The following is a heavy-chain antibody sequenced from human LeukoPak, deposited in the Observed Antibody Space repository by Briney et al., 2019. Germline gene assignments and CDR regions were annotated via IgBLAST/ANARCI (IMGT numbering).Heavy chain of an antibody. Sequence: GGSLRLSCAASGFTFSSHNMNWVRQAPGKGLEWVSSISARGNYIFYADSVKGRFTISRDSAKNSLSLQMNSLRAEDTAVYYCAKDQGFDYYDSSGYYLDYWGQGTLLSVSS. CDR2: ISARGNYI. D-gene: IGHD3-22*01. J-gene: IGHJ4*02. V-gene: IGHV3-21*01. CDR1: GFTFSSHN. CDR3: AKDQGFDYYDSSGYYLDY.